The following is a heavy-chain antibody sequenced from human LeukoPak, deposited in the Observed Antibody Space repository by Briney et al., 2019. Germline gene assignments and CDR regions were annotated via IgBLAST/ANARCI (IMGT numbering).Heavy chain of an antibody. V-gene: IGHV1-69*13. CDR2: IIPIFGTA. J-gene: IGHJ4*02. CDR1: GGTFSSYA. Sequence: SVKVSCKASGGTFSSYAISWVRQAPGQGLEWMGGIIPIFGTANYAQKFQGRVTITADESTSTAYMELSSLRSEDTAVYYCARDKRAYYDILTGYFPFDYWGQGTLVTVSS. D-gene: IGHD3-9*01. CDR3: ARDKRAYYDILTGYFPFDY.